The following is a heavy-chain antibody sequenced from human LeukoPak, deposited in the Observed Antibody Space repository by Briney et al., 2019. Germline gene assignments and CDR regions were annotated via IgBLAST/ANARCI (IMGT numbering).Heavy chain of an antibody. CDR2: ISSSSSYI. V-gene: IGHV3-21*01. Sequence: GGSLRLSCAASGFTFSSYSMNWVRQAPGKGLEWVSSISSSSSYIYYADSVKGRFTISRDNAKNSLYLQMNSLRAEDTAVYYCARAIGDIVVVPAAIDYWGQGTQVTVSS. D-gene: IGHD2-2*01. CDR1: GFTFSSYS. J-gene: IGHJ4*02. CDR3: ARAIGDIVVVPAAIDY.